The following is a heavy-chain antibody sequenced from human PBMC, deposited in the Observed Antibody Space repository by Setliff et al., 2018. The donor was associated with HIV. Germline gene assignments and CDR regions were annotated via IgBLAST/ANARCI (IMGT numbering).Heavy chain of an antibody. Sequence: PSETLSLTCAVSGFSISSGYYWCWIRQPPGKGLEWIGSSDHGGSTYYSPSLMSRVTISVDTSKNQISLKLNSVTAADTAVYYCARDGGGTGYSRSPDKWGQGTLVTSPQ. CDR3: ARDGGGTGYSRSPDK. J-gene: IGHJ4*02. V-gene: IGHV4-38-2*02. CDR2: SDHGGST. CDR1: GFSISSGYY. D-gene: IGHD6-13*01.